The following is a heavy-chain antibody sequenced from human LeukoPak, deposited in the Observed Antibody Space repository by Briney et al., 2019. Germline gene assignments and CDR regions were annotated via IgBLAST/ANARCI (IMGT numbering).Heavy chain of an antibody. CDR3: ARGKITMVVGPFDY. Sequence: TGGSLRLSCAVSGFTFSSYEMNWVRQAPGKGLEWVSYISSSGSNIYFADSVKGRFTISRDNAKKSLYLQMNSLRAEDTAVYYCARGKITMVVGPFDYWGQGTLVTVSS. CDR2: ISSSGSNI. J-gene: IGHJ4*02. CDR1: GFTFSSYE. D-gene: IGHD3-22*01. V-gene: IGHV3-48*03.